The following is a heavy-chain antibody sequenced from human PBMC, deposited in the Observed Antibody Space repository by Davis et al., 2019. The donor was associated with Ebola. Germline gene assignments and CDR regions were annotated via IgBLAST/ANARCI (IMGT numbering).Heavy chain of an antibody. CDR3: AKGPRMTMISYSYTLDV. Sequence: SETLSLTCTVSGGSISSYYWSWIRLSPGKGLEWIGYIYYSGSTNYNPSLKSRVIMSVDTSKNQFSLQLTSVTAADTAVYYCAKGPRMTMISYSYTLDVWGKGTTVTVSS. V-gene: IGHV4-59*12. CDR2: IYYSGST. J-gene: IGHJ6*04. CDR1: GGSISSYY. D-gene: IGHD3-22*01.